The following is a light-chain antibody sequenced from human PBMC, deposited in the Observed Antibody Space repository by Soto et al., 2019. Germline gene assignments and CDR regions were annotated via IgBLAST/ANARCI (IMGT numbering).Light chain of an antibody. CDR2: EVS. V-gene: IGLV2-14*01. CDR1: SSDVGGYDY. J-gene: IGLJ3*02. Sequence: QSALTQPASVSGPPGQSITLSCSGSSSDVGGYDYVSWYQQHPGKAPKLIIYEVSNRPSGVSNRFSGSKSGNTASLTISGLQAENEADYYRLSYTSTNTRVFGGGTKVTV. CDR3: LSYTSTNTRV.